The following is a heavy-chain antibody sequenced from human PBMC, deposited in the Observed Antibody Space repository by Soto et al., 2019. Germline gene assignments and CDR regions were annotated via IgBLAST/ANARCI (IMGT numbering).Heavy chain of an antibody. CDR1: GFTFSSYA. J-gene: IGHJ4*02. Sequence: PGGSLRLSCAASGFTFSSYAMSWVRQAPGKGLEWVSAISGSGGGTYYADSVKGRFTISRDNSKNTLYLQMNSLRAEDTAVYYCAKVAQTMIVVVITGYFDYWGQGTLVTVSS. CDR3: AKVAQTMIVVVITGYFDY. V-gene: IGHV3-23*01. D-gene: IGHD3-22*01. CDR2: ISGSGGGT.